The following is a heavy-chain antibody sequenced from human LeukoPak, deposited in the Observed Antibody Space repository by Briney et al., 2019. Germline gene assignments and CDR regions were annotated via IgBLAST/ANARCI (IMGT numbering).Heavy chain of an antibody. CDR1: GGSISSSSYY. D-gene: IGHD3-10*01. J-gene: IGHJ4*02. CDR3: ADYGSGSYYKNY. CDR2: IYYSGST. V-gene: IGHV4-39*01. Sequence: PSETLSLTCTVSGGSISSSSYYWGWIRQPPGKGLEWIGSIYYSGSTYYNPSLKSRVTISVDTSKNQFSPKLSSVTAADTAVYYCADYGSGSYYKNYWGQGTLVTVSS.